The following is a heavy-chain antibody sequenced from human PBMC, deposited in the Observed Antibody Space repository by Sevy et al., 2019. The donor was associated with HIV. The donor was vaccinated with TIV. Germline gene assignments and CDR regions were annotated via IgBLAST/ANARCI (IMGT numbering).Heavy chain of an antibody. CDR3: AKEWTQLSDWYGELDY. CDR2: IRISGGNT. V-gene: IGHV3-23*01. CDR1: GFTFSIYA. J-gene: IGHJ4*02. D-gene: IGHD6-19*01. Sequence: GGSLRLSCAASGFTFSIYAMSWVRQAPGKGLEWVSSIRISGGNTYYADSVKGRFTISRDNSKNTLYLQMNSLRAEDTAVYYCAKEWTQLSDWYGELDYWGQGSLVTVSS.